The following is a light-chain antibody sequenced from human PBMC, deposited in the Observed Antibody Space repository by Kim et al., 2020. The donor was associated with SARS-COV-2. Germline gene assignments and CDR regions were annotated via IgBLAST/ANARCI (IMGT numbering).Light chain of an antibody. Sequence: AAVGDRVTIACHASQDINNSLNWYQQKPGKAPKLLIYDASNLETGVPSRFSGGGSGTDFTFTITSLQPEDIATYYCQQFENLPITFGQGTRLEIK. V-gene: IGKV1-33*01. CDR1: QDINNS. J-gene: IGKJ5*01. CDR3: QQFENLPIT. CDR2: DAS.